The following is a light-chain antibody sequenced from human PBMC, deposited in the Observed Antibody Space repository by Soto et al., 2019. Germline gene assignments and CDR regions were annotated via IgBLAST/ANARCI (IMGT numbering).Light chain of an antibody. Sequence: EIVLTQSPGNLSLSPGESATLSCRASQSVSSSYLAWYQQKPGQAPSLLIYGASSRSTGIPDRFSGSGSGTDFTLTISRLEPEDFAVYYCQQYDRSPFTFGPGTKVDIK. CDR3: QQYDRSPFT. CDR1: QSVSSSY. CDR2: GAS. V-gene: IGKV3-20*01. J-gene: IGKJ3*01.